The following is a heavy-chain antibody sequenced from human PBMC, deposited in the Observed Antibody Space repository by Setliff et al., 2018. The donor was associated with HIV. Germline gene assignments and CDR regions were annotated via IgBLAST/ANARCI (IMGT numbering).Heavy chain of an antibody. D-gene: IGHD3-3*01. J-gene: IGHJ3*01. Sequence: LRLSCVASGFVFYSFDMNWVRQTPEKGLEWVSAISPGSDITYYADSVKGRFTISRGDAKNMLFLQMNSLGPEDTAIYYCAKPTSGLYPRSFDLWGQGTKVTVSS. CDR1: GFVFYSFD. V-gene: IGHV3-23*01. CDR3: AKPTSGLYPRSFDL. CDR2: ISPGSDIT.